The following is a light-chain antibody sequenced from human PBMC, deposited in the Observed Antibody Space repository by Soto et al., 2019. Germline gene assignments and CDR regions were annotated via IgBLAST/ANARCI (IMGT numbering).Light chain of an antibody. Sequence: EIVLTQSPGTLSLSQGERATLSCRASQSVSSSYLAWYQQKPGQAPRLLIYGASSRATGIPDRFSGSGSGTDFTLTISRLEPEDFAVYYCQQHGSSPITFGQGTRLEVK. V-gene: IGKV3-20*01. CDR1: QSVSSSY. CDR3: QQHGSSPIT. J-gene: IGKJ5*01. CDR2: GAS.